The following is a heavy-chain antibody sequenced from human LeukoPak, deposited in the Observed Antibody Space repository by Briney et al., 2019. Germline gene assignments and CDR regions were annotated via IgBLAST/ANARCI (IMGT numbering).Heavy chain of an antibody. CDR3: ARVYDYYDSSGYYPFDY. V-gene: IGHV1-2*02. D-gene: IGHD3-22*01. CDR2: INPNSGGT. J-gene: IGHJ4*02. Sequence: ASVKVSCKASGYTFTGYYMHWVRQAPGQGLEWMGWINPNSGGTNYAQKFQGRVTITRDTSASTAYMELSSLRSEDTAVYYCARVYDYYDSSGYYPFDYWGQGTLVTVSS. CDR1: GYTFTGYY.